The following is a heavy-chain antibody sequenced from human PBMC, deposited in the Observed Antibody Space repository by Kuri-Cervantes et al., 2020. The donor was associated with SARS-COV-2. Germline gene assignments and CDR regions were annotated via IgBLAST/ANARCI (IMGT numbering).Heavy chain of an antibody. Sequence: GGSLRLSCKGSGYSFTSYWIGWVRRMPGKGLEWMGIIYPGDSDTRYSPSFQGQVTISADKSISTAYLQWSSLKASDTAMYYCARWEIRFLGSWFDPWGQGTLVTVSS. V-gene: IGHV5-51*01. D-gene: IGHD3-3*01. CDR2: IYPGDSDT. CDR3: ARWEIRFLGSWFDP. CDR1: GYSFTSYW. J-gene: IGHJ5*02.